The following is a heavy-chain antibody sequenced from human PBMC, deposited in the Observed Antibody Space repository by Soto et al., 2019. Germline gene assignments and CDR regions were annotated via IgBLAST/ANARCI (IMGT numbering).Heavy chain of an antibody. CDR3: ARDPPYDSSGYDDY. Sequence: SVKVSCKASGGTFSSYANSWVRQAPGQGLEWMGGIIPIFGTANYAQKFQGRVTITADESTSTAYMELSSLRSEDTAVYYCARDPPYDSSGYDDYWGQGTLVTVSS. J-gene: IGHJ4*02. CDR1: GGTFSSYA. D-gene: IGHD3-22*01. V-gene: IGHV1-69*13. CDR2: IIPIFGTA.